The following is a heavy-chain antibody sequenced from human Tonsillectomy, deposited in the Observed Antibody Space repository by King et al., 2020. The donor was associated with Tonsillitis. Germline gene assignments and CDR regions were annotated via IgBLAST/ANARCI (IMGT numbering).Heavy chain of an antibody. Sequence: QLQESGPGLVKPSETLSLTCTVSGYSISSNYYWGWIRQPPGKGLEWIASIYPRGSTYYNPSLRGRVTISEETSRSQFSLKLSSVTAADTAVYYCTRDLGPMWELTLDYWGQGTLVTVSS. CDR2: IYPRGST. J-gene: IGHJ4*02. D-gene: IGHD1-26*01. V-gene: IGHV4-38-2*02. CDR3: TRDLGPMWELTLDY. CDR1: GYSISSNYY.